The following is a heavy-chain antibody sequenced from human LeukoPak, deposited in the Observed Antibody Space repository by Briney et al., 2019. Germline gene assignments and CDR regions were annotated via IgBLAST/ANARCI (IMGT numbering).Heavy chain of an antibody. J-gene: IGHJ4*02. CDR1: GYSISSGYY. CDR3: ARDRGYSSSWYGGRDFDY. V-gene: IGHV4-38-2*02. Sequence: SETLSLTCTVSGYSISSGYYWGWIRQPPGKALEWIGSIYHSGSTYYNPSLKSRVTISVDTSKNQSSLKLSSVTAADTAVYYCARDRGYSSSWYGGRDFDYWGQGTLVTVSS. D-gene: IGHD6-13*01. CDR2: IYHSGST.